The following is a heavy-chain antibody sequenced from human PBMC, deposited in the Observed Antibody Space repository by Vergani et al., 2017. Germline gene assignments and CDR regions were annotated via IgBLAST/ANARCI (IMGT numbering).Heavy chain of an antibody. CDR2: IIPIFGTA. J-gene: IGHJ4*02. D-gene: IGHD3-22*01. Sequence: QVQLVQSGAEVKKPGASVKVSCKASGYTFTSYAISWVRQAPGQGLEWMGGIIPIFGTANYAQKFQGRVTITADESTSTAYMELSSLRSEDTAVYYCARGHLDSSGYYDRFGGGKYWGQGTLVTVSS. CDR3: ARGHLDSSGYYDRFGGGKY. V-gene: IGHV1-69*13. CDR1: GYTFTSYA.